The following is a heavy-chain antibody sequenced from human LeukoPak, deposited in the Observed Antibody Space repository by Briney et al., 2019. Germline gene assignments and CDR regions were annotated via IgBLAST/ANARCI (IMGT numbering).Heavy chain of an antibody. CDR1: GYTLTELS. Sequence: ASVKVSCKVSGYTLTELSMHWVRQAPGKGLEWMGGFDPEDGETIYAQKFQGRVTMTEDTSTDTAYMELRSLRSDDTAVYYCARDATDSSGWPGWDYYYGMDVWGQGTTVTVSS. J-gene: IGHJ6*02. CDR2: FDPEDGET. V-gene: IGHV1-24*01. D-gene: IGHD6-19*01. CDR3: ARDATDSSGWPGWDYYYGMDV.